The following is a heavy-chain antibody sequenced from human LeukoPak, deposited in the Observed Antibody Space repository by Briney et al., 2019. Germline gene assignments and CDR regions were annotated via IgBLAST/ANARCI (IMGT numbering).Heavy chain of an antibody. D-gene: IGHD4-17*01. J-gene: IGHJ4*02. V-gene: IGHV1-18*01. Sequence: GASAKDSCKASGYTFTSYGISWVRQALRQRVEWMGWISAYNGNTNYAQKLQGRVTMTTDTSTSTAYMELRSLRSDDTAVYYCARDPLDYGDNYFDYWGQGTLVTVSS. CDR1: GYTFTSYG. CDR2: ISAYNGNT. CDR3: ARDPLDYGDNYFDY.